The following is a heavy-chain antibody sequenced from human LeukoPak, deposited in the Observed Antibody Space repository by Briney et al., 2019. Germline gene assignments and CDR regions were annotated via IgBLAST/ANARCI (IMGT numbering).Heavy chain of an antibody. J-gene: IGHJ6*03. CDR1: GFTVSSNY. D-gene: IGHD1-26*01. CDR2: IYSGGST. CDR3: ARDPYSGSYGNYYYYFMDV. V-gene: IGHV3-53*01. Sequence: GGSLRLSCAASGFTVSSNYMSWVRQAPGKGLEWVSVIYSGGSTYYADSVKGRFTISRDNSKNTLYLQMNSLRAEDTAVYYCARDPYSGSYGNYYYYFMDVWGKGTTVTISS.